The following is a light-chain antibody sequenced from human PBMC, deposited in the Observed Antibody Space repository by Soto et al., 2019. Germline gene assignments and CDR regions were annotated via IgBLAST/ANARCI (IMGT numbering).Light chain of an antibody. CDR3: SLYTTSSSRVV. J-gene: IGLJ2*01. Sequence: QSALTQPSSVSGSPGQSVTITCTGTSSDVGTYNRVSWYQQPPGTAPKLIIYEVNNRPSGVPDRFSGSKSGNTASLTISGLQAEDEADYHCSLYTTSSSRVVFGGGTKVTVL. CDR2: EVN. CDR1: SSDVGTYNR. V-gene: IGLV2-18*01.